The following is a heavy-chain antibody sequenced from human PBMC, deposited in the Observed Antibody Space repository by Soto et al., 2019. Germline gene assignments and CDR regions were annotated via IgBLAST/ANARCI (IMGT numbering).Heavy chain of an antibody. CDR1: GGSVSSGGYY. V-gene: IGHV4-31*03. CDR2: IYYSGST. Sequence: SETLSLTCTVSGGSVSSGGYYWSWIRQHPGKGLEWIGYIYYSGSTYYNPSLKSRVTISVDTSKNQFSLKLSSVTAADTAVYYCARVVPLGYCSSTSCYGLSAFDIWGQGTMVTVSS. D-gene: IGHD2-2*01. J-gene: IGHJ3*02. CDR3: ARVVPLGYCSSTSCYGLSAFDI.